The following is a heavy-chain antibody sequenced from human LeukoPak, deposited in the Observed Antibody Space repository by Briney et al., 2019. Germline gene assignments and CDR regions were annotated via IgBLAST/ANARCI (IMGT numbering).Heavy chain of an antibody. Sequence: PGGSLRLSCAASGFTFRYYAMSWVRQAPGKGLEWISAIGGSGGSTYYTDSVKGRFIISRDNFKNTVSLQMYSLRVEDTAVYYCAIRSGVEYFQHWGQGTLVTVSS. CDR1: GFTFRYYA. V-gene: IGHV3-23*01. CDR2: IGGSGGST. J-gene: IGHJ1*01. CDR3: AIRSGVEYFQH.